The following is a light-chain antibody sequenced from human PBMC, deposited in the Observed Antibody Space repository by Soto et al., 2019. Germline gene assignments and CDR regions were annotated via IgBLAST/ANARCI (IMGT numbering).Light chain of an antibody. V-gene: IGKV1-9*01. CDR1: QDINPY. CDR2: AAS. J-gene: IGKJ5*01. CDR3: QQRKSYPIT. Sequence: DIQLTQSPSFLSASVGDRVTITCRASQDINPYLAWYQQKPGKAPKLLIFAASTLQNGVPSRFSGSGSGTEFTVTITSLQPEDVATYYCQQRKSYPITFGQGKRLELK.